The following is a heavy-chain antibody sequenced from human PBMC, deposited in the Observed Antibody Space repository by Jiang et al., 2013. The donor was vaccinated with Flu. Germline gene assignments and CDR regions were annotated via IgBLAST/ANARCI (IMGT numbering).Heavy chain of an antibody. CDR2: IYYSGST. CDR3: AREVVPAGLERSYGMDV. CDR1: GGSISSGGYY. Sequence: PGLVKPSQTLSLTCTVSGGSISSGGYYWSWIRQHPGKGLEWIGYIYYSGSTYYNPSLKSRVTISVDTSKNQFSLKLSSVTAADTAVYYCAREVVPAGLERSYGMDVWGQGTTVTVSS. V-gene: IGHV4-31*03. D-gene: IGHD2-2*01. J-gene: IGHJ6*02.